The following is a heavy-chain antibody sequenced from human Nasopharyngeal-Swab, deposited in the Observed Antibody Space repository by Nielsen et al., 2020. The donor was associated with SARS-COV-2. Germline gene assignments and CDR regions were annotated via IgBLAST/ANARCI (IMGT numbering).Heavy chain of an antibody. J-gene: IGHJ3*02. V-gene: IGHV4-34*01. CDR3: ARGKYRRAFDI. Sequence: SETLSLTCAFYGGSFSGYYWSWIRQPPGKGLEWIGEINHSGSTNYNPSLKSRVTISVDTSKNQFSLKLSSVTAADTAVYYCARGKYRRAFDIWGQGTMVTVSS. D-gene: IGHD6-6*01. CDR1: GGSFSGYY. CDR2: INHSGST.